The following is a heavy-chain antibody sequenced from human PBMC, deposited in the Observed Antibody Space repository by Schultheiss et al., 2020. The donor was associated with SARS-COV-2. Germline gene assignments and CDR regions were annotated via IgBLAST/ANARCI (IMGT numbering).Heavy chain of an antibody. V-gene: IGHV1-69*13. CDR3: ARGGAARQPPPV. J-gene: IGHJ4*02. D-gene: IGHD6-6*01. Sequence: SVKVSCKASGGTFSSYAISWVRQAPGQGLEWMGGIIPIFGTANYAQKFQGRVTITADESTSTAYMELSSLRSEDTAVYYCARGGAARQPPPVWGQGTLVTVSS. CDR2: IIPIFGTA. CDR1: GGTFSSYA.